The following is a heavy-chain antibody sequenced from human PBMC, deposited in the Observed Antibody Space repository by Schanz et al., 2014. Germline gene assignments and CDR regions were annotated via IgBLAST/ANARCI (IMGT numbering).Heavy chain of an antibody. J-gene: IGHJ4*02. V-gene: IGHV3-7*01. CDR3: SRPRDGYNEFDS. CDR1: GLNFDYYG. Sequence: VQLVESGGGVVQPGRSLRLSCATSGLNFDYYGMNWVRQAPGKGLEWVAYIKHDGSEKYHVDSVKGRFTISRDNAKGSVYLQMNSLRAEDTAVYYCSRPRDGYNEFDSWGPGTLVTV. D-gene: IGHD5-12*01. CDR2: IKHDGSEK.